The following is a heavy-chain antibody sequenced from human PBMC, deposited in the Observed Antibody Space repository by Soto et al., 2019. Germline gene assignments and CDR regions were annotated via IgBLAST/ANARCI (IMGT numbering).Heavy chain of an antibody. CDR2: ISGSGGST. CDR3: AKVERIWGGSGRSYFDY. V-gene: IGHV3-23*01. D-gene: IGHD3-10*01. Sequence: EVQLLESGGGLVQPGGSLRLSCAASGLTFSNYAMSWVRQAPGKGPEWVSAISGSGGSTYYADSVRGRFTISRDNSENTLYLQMNSLRAEDTAVYYCAKVERIWGGSGRSYFDYWGQGTQVTVSS. J-gene: IGHJ4*02. CDR1: GLTFSNYA.